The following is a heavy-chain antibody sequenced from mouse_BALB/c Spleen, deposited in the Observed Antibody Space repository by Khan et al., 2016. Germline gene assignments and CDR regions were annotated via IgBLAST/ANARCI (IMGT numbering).Heavy chain of an antibody. V-gene: IGHV1S136*01. Sequence: HLQQSGPELVKPGASVKMSCKAFGFTFISYVIHWVKQKPGQGLEWIGYINPFNAGTNYHEKFKGKATLTSDKSSTTAYMELSSLTSEDSAVYYCARSGNLAMDYWGQGTSVTVSS. D-gene: IGHD2-1*01. CDR1: GFTFISYV. CDR2: INPFNAGT. CDR3: ARSGNLAMDY. J-gene: IGHJ4*01.